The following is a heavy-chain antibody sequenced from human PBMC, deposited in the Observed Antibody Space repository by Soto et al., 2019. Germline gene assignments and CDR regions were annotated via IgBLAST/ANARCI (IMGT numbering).Heavy chain of an antibody. Sequence: PGGSLRLSCAASGFTFSSYWMHWVRQAPGKGLVWVSRINSDGSSTSYADSVKGRFTISRDNAKNTLYLQMNSLRAEDTAVYYCARERSSPPPYYYYGMDVWGQGTTVTVS. CDR2: INSDGSST. J-gene: IGHJ6*02. CDR3: ARERSSPPPYYYYGMDV. CDR1: GFTFSSYW. V-gene: IGHV3-74*01. D-gene: IGHD6-13*01.